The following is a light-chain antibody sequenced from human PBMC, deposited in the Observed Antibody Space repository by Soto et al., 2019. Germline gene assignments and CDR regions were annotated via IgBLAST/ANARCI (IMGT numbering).Light chain of an antibody. CDR3: FSYTSSGTYV. CDR1: SSDVGDHDF. J-gene: IGLJ1*01. V-gene: IGLV2-14*01. Sequence: QSVLTQPASVSGSPGQSITISCTGTSSDVGDHDFVSSYQQHPGKAPKLMIYEVSNRPSGVSNRSSGSKSGNTASLTISGLQAEEETDYYCFSYTSSGTYVFGTGNKVTFL. CDR2: EVS.